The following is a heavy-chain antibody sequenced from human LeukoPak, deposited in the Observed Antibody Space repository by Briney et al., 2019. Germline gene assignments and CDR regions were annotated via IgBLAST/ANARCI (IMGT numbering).Heavy chain of an antibody. CDR1: GFTFNTYV. CDR2: ISGSGGRS. CDR3: AELGITMIGGV. V-gene: IGHV3-23*01. D-gene: IGHD3-10*02. Sequence: GGSLRLSCAASGFTFNTYVMSWVRQAPGKGLEWVSTISGSGGRSYYADSVKGRFTISRDNAKNSLYLQMNSLRAEDTAVYYCAELGITMIGGVWGKGTTVTISS. J-gene: IGHJ6*04.